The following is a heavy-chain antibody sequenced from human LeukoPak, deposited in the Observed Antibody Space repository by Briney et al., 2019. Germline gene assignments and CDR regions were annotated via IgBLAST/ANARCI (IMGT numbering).Heavy chain of an antibody. J-gene: IGHJ4*02. CDR2: ITSSGSTI. D-gene: IGHD2-21*01. CDR1: GFTFSNFE. CDR3: AKFLPTHIVVANYYFDY. V-gene: IGHV3-48*03. Sequence: GGSLRLSCAASGFTFSNFEMNWVRQAPGKGLEWVSYITSSGSTIYYADSAKGRFTISRDNAKNSLYLQMNSLRAEDTAVYYCAKFLPTHIVVANYYFDYWGQGTLVTVSS.